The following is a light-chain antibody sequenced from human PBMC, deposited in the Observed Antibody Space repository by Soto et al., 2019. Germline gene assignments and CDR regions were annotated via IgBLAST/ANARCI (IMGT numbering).Light chain of an antibody. CDR2: GIS. CDR1: QSFSTY. CDR3: QKYNTAPLT. Sequence: DFQMTQSPSSLSASVGDRVTITCRASQSFSTYLAWYQQKPGKVPKLLISGISTLQSGVPSRFSGSGYGTEFTFTISNLQPEDVATYYCQKYNTAPLTFGGGTKVDIK. J-gene: IGKJ4*01. V-gene: IGKV1-27*01.